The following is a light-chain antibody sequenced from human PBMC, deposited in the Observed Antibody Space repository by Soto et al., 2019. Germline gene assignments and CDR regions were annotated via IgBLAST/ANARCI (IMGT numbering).Light chain of an antibody. Sequence: QSALTQPASVSGSHGQSITISCTGTSSDVGGYNYVSWYQQHPGKAPQLMIYEVSNRPSGVSNRFSGSKSGNTASLTISGLQAEDEADYYCSSYTSSSTLDVVFGGGTKLTVL. CDR2: EVS. CDR3: SSYTSSSTLDVV. J-gene: IGLJ2*01. CDR1: SSDVGGYNY. V-gene: IGLV2-14*01.